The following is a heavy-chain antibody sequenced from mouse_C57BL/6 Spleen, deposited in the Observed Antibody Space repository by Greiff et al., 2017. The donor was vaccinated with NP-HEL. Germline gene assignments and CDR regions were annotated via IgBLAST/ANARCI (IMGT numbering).Heavy chain of an antibody. Sequence: QVQLQHPGAELVRPGSSVKLSCKASGYTFTSYWMHWVKQRPIQGLEWIGNIDPSDSETHYNQKFKDKATLTVDKSSSTAYMQLSSLTSEDSAVYYCARGYYGSSYRYYFDYWGQGTTLTVSS. CDR1: GYTFTSYW. V-gene: IGHV1-52*01. CDR3: ARGYYGSSYRYYFDY. J-gene: IGHJ2*01. D-gene: IGHD1-1*01. CDR2: IDPSDSET.